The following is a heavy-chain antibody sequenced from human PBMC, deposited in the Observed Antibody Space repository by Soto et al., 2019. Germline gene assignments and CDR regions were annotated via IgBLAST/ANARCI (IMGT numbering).Heavy chain of an antibody. J-gene: IGHJ6*03. CDR3: ARERTFGDNKHTYMDV. Sequence: QVQLVESGGGVVQPGRSLRLSCAASEFTFSRHGMHWVRQAPGKGLQWVGVIWSGGSNEVYADSVKGRFIISRDSSKNNLYLQMNSLRAEDTAVYYCARERTFGDNKHTYMDVWGTGITVTVSS. CDR1: EFTFSRHG. D-gene: IGHD3-10*01. V-gene: IGHV3-33*01. CDR2: IWSGGSNE.